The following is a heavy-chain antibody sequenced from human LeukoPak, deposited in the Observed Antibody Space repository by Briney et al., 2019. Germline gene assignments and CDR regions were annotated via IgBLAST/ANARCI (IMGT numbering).Heavy chain of an antibody. CDR2: IYYNGRT. CDR3: ATVVRHNWFDP. V-gene: IGHV4-39*07. CDR1: GGSISSSTYY. Sequence: SETLSLTCTVSGGSISSSTYYWGWIRQPPGKGLEWIGTIYYNGRTYYNPSLKSRVTISVDTSENQFSLKLASLTAADTAVYYCATVVRHNWFDPWGQGTLVTVSS. J-gene: IGHJ5*02. D-gene: IGHD2-2*01.